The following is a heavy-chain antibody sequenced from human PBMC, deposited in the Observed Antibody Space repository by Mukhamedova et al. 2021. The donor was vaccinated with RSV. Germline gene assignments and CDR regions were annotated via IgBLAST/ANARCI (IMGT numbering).Heavy chain of an antibody. D-gene: IGHD3-10*01. CDR3: ARGLYLYDSGSPYYFDF. Sequence: GWINGDNGKTKYSQKFQGRVTIAKDTPANTAYMDLSSLTYEDTAVYYCARGLYLYDSGSPYYFDFWGQGTLVTVSS. J-gene: IGHJ4*02. CDR2: INGDNGKT. V-gene: IGHV1-3*01.